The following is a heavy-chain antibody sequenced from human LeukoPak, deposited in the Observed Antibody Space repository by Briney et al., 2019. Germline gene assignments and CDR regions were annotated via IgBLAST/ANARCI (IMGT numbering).Heavy chain of an antibody. Sequence: PGGSLRLSCAASGFSVSSNYMSWVRQAPGKGLEWVSVIYSGDRTYYADSVKGRFTISRDSSKNTLYLQMNNLRVEDTAVYYCERVPMSQYWGQGTLVTVSS. CDR1: GFSVSSNY. CDR2: IYSGDRT. CDR3: ERVPMSQY. V-gene: IGHV3-53*01. D-gene: IGHD5/OR15-5a*01. J-gene: IGHJ4*02.